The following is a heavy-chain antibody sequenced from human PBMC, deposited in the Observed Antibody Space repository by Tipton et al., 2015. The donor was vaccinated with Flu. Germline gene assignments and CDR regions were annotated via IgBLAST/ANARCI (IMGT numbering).Heavy chain of an antibody. CDR3: VREVGVEFDY. Sequence: TLSLTCTVSGGSISSSSYYWGWIRQPPGKGLEWIGSIYYSGSTYYNPSLKSRVTISVDTSKNQFSLKLSSVTAADTAVYYCVREVGVEFDYWGQGTLVTVSS. D-gene: IGHD1-26*01. CDR2: IYYSGST. J-gene: IGHJ4*02. CDR1: GGSISSSSYY. V-gene: IGHV4-39*07.